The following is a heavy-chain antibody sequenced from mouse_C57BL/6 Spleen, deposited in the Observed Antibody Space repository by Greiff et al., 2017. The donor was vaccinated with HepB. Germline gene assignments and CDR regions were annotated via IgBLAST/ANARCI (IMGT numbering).Heavy chain of an antibody. V-gene: IGHV1-18*01. Sequence: EVQLVESGPELVKPGASVKIPCKASGYTFTDYNMDWVKQSHGKSLEWIGDINPNNGGTIYNQKFKGKATLTVDKSSSTAYMELRSLTSEDTAVYYCARGDYGSRGYFDVWGTGTTVTVSS. CDR2: INPNNGGT. J-gene: IGHJ1*03. CDR1: GYTFTDYN. D-gene: IGHD1-1*01. CDR3: ARGDYGSRGYFDV.